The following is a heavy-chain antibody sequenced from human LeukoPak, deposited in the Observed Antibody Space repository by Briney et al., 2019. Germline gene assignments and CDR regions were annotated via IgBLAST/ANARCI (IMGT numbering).Heavy chain of an antibody. CDR1: GGSFSGYY. Sequence: PSETLSLTCAVYGGSFSGYYWSWIRQPPGKGLEWIGEIHQSGNTNYNPSLKSRLTISVDTSKNQFSLKLSSVTAADTAVYYCARGGFGELSFWFDPWGQGTLVTVPS. CDR3: ARGGFGELSFWFDP. J-gene: IGHJ5*02. D-gene: IGHD3-10*01. CDR2: IHQSGNT. V-gene: IGHV4-34*01.